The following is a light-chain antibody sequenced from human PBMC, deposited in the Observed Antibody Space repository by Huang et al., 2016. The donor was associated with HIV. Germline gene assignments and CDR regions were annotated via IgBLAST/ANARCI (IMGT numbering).Light chain of an antibody. Sequence: DIQMTQSPSSLSASVGDRVTISCRASQGISNHLAWYQQTPGQAPKLLVYAASALRSGVPSRFSGSGSGTEFTLTISSLQAEDVATYFCQKYDSAPRTFGPGTKVEIK. CDR3: QKYDSAPRT. CDR2: AAS. CDR1: QGISNH. V-gene: IGKV1-27*01. J-gene: IGKJ3*01.